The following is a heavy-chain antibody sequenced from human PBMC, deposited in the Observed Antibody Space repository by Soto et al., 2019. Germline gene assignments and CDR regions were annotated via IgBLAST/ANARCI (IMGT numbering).Heavy chain of an antibody. V-gene: IGHV3-30*18. CDR1: GFSFRNYG. CDR2: ISYEEINNK. Sequence: QVQLVQSGGGVGQPGRSLRLSCVASGFSFRNYGMHWVRQAPGKGLEWVAVISYEEINNKNYADSVKGRFTISRDNSENTLYLQMDSLRPEDTAVYYCAKGYCSGPSCYRGYGMDVWGQGTTVTVSS. CDR3: AKGYCSGPSCYRGYGMDV. D-gene: IGHD2-2*01. J-gene: IGHJ6*02.